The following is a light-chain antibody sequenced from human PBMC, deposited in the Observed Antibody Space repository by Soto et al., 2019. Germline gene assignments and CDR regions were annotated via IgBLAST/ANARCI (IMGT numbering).Light chain of an antibody. CDR1: RSILSSNGYNY. J-gene: IGKJ4*01. V-gene: IGKV2-28*01. CDR2: LAS. Sequence: DIVMTQSPLSLPVTPGEPAPISCRSSRSILSSNGYNYLDWYVQRPGQSPQLLIDLASNRASGVPDRFSGSGSGTDFTLKISRVEAEDVGVYYCMQGLTTPLTFGGGTKVEIK. CDR3: MQGLTTPLT.